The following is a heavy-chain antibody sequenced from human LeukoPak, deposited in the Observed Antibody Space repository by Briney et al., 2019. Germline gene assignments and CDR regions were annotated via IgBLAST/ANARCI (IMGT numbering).Heavy chain of an antibody. D-gene: IGHD1-26*01. CDR3: ARLPGRVAFDI. V-gene: IGHV4-59*01. CDR1: GGSISSYY. J-gene: IGHJ3*02. Sequence: SETLSLTCTVSGGSISSYYWSWIRQPQGKGLEWIGYIYYSGSTNYNPSLKSRVTISVDTSKNQFSLKLSSVTAADTAVYYCARLPGRVAFDIWGQGTMVTVSS. CDR2: IYYSGST.